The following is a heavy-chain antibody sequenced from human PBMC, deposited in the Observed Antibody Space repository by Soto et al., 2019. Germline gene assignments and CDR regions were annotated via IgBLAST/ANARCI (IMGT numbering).Heavy chain of an antibody. Sequence: QVQLVQSGAEVKKPGPSVKVSSKASGGTFSSYAISWVRQAPGQGLEWMGGIFHIFGTANYAQKFQGRVTITADESTNTAYMELSSLRSEDTAVDYCARDQGSGYYDSSDWGQGTLVPGSS. CDR3: ARDQGSGYYDSSD. CDR1: GGTFSSYA. CDR2: IFHIFGTA. D-gene: IGHD3-22*01. J-gene: IGHJ1*01. V-gene: IGHV1-69*01.